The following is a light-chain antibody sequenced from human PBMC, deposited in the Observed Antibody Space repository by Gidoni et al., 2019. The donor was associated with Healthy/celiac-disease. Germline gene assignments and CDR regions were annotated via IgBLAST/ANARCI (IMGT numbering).Light chain of an antibody. CDR1: QSISSY. V-gene: IGKV1-39*01. Sequence: DIQMTQSPSSLSASVGDRVTITCRASQSISSYLNWYQQKPGKAPKLLIYAASSLQSGVPSRFSGSGSGTDFTLTISSLPPEDFATYYCQQSYSTLGTFGQXTKVEIK. CDR2: AAS. CDR3: QQSYSTLGT. J-gene: IGKJ1*01.